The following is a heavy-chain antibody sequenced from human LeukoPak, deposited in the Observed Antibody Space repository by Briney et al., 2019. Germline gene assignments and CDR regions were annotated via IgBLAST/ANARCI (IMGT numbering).Heavy chain of an antibody. CDR3: ARVPNSSGWYATY. CDR1: GFTFSSYW. Sequence: GGSLRLSCAASGFTFSSYWMHWVRQAPGKGLLWVSRINSDGSTTSYADSGKGRFTISRDNAKNTLYLQMNSLRAEDTAVYYCARVPNSSGWYATYWGQGTLVTVSS. D-gene: IGHD6-19*01. J-gene: IGHJ4*02. CDR2: INSDGSTT. V-gene: IGHV3-74*01.